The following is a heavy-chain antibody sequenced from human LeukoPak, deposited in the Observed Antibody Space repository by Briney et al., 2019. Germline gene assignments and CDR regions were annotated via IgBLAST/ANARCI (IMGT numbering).Heavy chain of an antibody. V-gene: IGHV3-74*01. CDR2: LSPDGGSS. CDR1: GFTFSTYW. J-gene: IGHJ4*02. D-gene: IGHD1-26*01. CDR3: TRSPSLGGNYWGFDY. Sequence: GGSLRLSYAASGFTFSTYWMHWVRQAPGKGLVWVSRLSPDGGSSLYADSVKGRFTVSRDNAKNTLYLQMNSLRAEDTAVYYCTRSPSLGGNYWGFDYWGQGTLVTVSS.